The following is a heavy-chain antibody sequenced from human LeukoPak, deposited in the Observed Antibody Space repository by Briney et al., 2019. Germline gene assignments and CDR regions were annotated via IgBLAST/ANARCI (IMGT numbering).Heavy chain of an antibody. Sequence: SETLSLTCTVSGGSISSSSYYWGWIRQPPGKGLEWIGSIYYSGSTYYNPSLKSRVTISVDTSKNQFSLKLSSVTAADTAVYYCAREGAARNFDYWGQGILVTVSS. J-gene: IGHJ4*02. CDR2: IYYSGST. D-gene: IGHD6-6*01. CDR3: AREGAARNFDY. CDR1: GGSISSSSYY. V-gene: IGHV4-39*02.